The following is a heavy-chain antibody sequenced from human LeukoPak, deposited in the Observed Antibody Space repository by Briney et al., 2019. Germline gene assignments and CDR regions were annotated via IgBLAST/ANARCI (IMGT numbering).Heavy chain of an antibody. CDR3: ARQGSSPNWFDP. Sequence: SETLSLTCTVSGDSISGGAFYWGWVRQPPGKGLEWIGSMFYSGSTHFNPSLESRITMSLDTSKNQFSLRLSLMTAADTAIYYCARQGSSPNWFDPWGQGTLVTVSS. V-gene: IGHV4-39*01. CDR2: MFYSGST. D-gene: IGHD1-26*01. J-gene: IGHJ5*02. CDR1: GDSISGGAFY.